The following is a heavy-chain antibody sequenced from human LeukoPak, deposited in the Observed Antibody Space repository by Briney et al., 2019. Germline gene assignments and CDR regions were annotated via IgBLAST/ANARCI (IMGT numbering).Heavy chain of an antibody. CDR1: GGSISSSTYY. CDR2: IYYSGTT. V-gene: IGHV4-39*07. Sequence: SETLSLTCTVSGGSISSSTYYWGWIRQPPGKGLEWIGSIYYSGTTYYNPSLQSRVTISVDTSKNQFSLKLSSVTAADTAVYYCARVGYCSGDICYRYGMDVWGQGTTVTVSS. J-gene: IGHJ6*02. CDR3: ARVGYCSGDICYRYGMDV. D-gene: IGHD2-15*01.